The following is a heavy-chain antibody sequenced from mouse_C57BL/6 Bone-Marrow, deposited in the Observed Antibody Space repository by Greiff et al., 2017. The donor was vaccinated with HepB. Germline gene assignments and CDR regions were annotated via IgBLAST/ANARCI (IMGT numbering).Heavy chain of an antibody. D-gene: IGHD2-3*01. Sequence: QVQLQQSGPELVKPGASVKISCKASGYAFSSAWMNWVKQRPGQGLDWIGRIYPGDGNTNYNGKFKGRATLIADKSSSTAYMQLSSLTSEDSAVYFCSSDPLYDDYYVGSVDYWGRGTALTVSA. CDR1: GYAFSSAW. J-gene: IGHJ2*01. V-gene: IGHV1-82*01. CDR3: SSDPLYDDYYVGSVDY. CDR2: IYPGDGNT.